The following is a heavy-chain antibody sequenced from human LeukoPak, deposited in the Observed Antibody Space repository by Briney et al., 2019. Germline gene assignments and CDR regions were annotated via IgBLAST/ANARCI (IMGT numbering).Heavy chain of an antibody. J-gene: IGHJ6*03. CDR2: IYYSGST. V-gene: IGHV4-39*01. CDR1: GDSISSSSYY. Sequence: PSETLSLTCTVSGDSISSSSYYWGWIRQPPGKGLEWIGGIYYSGSTYYNPSLKSRVTISVDTSKNQFSLKLSSVTAADTAVYYCARATPLVYYYYMDVWGKGTTVTVSS. CDR3: ARATPLVYYYYMDV.